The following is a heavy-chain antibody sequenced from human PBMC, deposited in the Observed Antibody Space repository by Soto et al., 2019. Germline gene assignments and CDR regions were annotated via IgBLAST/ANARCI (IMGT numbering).Heavy chain of an antibody. Sequence: SGKACCNSSVGPLSSYAISLVRQAPGQGLEWMGGIIPIFGTANYAQKFQGRVTITADESTSTAYMELRSLRSEDTAVYYCARDTTHGITIPPVYGMDVWGQGTT. V-gene: IGHV1-69*13. CDR3: ARDTTHGITIPPVYGMDV. J-gene: IGHJ6*02. D-gene: IGHD3-3*01. CDR1: VGPLSSYA. CDR2: IIPIFGTA.